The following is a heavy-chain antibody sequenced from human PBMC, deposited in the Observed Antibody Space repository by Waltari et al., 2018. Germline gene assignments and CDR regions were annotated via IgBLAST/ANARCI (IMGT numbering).Heavy chain of an antibody. D-gene: IGHD2-2*01. CDR3: AKSRGFEY. V-gene: IGHV3-7*01. J-gene: IGHJ4*02. CDR2: INYDGSQK. Sequence: EVQLEESGGGLVQPGGSLRLPCGASGFTFSRYWMSWVRQTPGKGLQWVANINYDGSQKYYVDSVKGRFTISRDNAKNSVYLQMNSLRVEDTAVYYCAKSRGFEYWGQGALITVSS. CDR1: GFTFSRYW.